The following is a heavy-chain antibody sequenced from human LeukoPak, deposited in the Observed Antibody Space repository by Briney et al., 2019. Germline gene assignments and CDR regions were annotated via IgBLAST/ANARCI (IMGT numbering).Heavy chain of an antibody. V-gene: IGHV3-30-3*01. D-gene: IGHD6-19*01. CDR3: ARDRGSGPLLGYYGMDV. CDR2: ISYDGSNK. Sequence: PGRSLRLSCAASGFTFSSYAMHWVRQAPGKGLEWVAVISYDGSNKYYADSVKGRFTISRGNSKNTLYLQMNSLRAEDTAVYYCARDRGSGPLLGYYGMDVWGQGTTVTVSS. CDR1: GFTFSSYA. J-gene: IGHJ6*02.